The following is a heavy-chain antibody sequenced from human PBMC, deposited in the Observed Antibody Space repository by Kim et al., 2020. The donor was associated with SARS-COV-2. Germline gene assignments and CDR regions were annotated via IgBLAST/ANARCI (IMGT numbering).Heavy chain of an antibody. CDR3: ARISKARKAVAGDFDY. Sequence: SETLSLTCTVSGGSISSSSYYWGWIRQPPGKGLEWIGSIYYSGSTYYNPSLKSRVTISVDTSKNQFSLKLSSVTAADTAVYYCARISKARKAVAGDFDYWGQGTLVTVSS. J-gene: IGHJ4*02. CDR1: GGSISSSSYY. D-gene: IGHD6-19*01. CDR2: IYYSGST. V-gene: IGHV4-39*01.